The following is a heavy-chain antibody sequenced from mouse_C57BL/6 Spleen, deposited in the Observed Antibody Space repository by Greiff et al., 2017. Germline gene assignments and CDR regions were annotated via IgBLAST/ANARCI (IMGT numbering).Heavy chain of an antibody. CDR1: GYTFTSYW. J-gene: IGHJ2*01. CDR2: IDPNSGGT. D-gene: IGHD1-1*01. V-gene: IGHV1-72*01. Sequence: QVQLQQPGAELVKPGASVKLSCKASGYTFTSYWMHWVKQRPGRGLEWIGRIDPNSGGTKYNEKFKSTATLTVDKPSSTAYMQLSSLTSEDSAVYYCARWGLGTTVVRYFDDWGQGTTLTVSS. CDR3: ARWGLGTTVVRYFDD.